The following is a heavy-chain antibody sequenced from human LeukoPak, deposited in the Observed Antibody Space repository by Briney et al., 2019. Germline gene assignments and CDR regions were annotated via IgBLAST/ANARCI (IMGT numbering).Heavy chain of an antibody. CDR1: GYTFTGYF. CDR2: INPNSGGT. Sequence: ASVKVSCKASGYTFTGYFMHWVRQAPGQGLEWMGWINPNSGGTEYAQKFQGRVTLTRDTSISTAYMELSGLTSDDTAVYYSASSIGCADGACYDYWGRGTLVTVSS. CDR3: ASSIGCADGACYDY. V-gene: IGHV1-2*02. J-gene: IGHJ4*02. D-gene: IGHD2-8*01.